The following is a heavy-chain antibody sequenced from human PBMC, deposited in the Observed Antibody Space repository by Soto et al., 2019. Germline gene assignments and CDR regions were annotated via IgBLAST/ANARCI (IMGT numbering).Heavy chain of an antibody. J-gene: IGHJ4*02. CDR2: INPDGSEK. D-gene: IGHD2-8*01. CDR1: GFTFTNFW. Sequence: GSLRLSCAASGFTFTNFWMDWVRQAPGKGLEWVANINPDGSEKHYVDSVKGRFTISRDNAKNSLCLQMNSLRDDDTAVYYCARDRDAYCSKGVCSGPYFDYWGRGTLVTVSS. CDR3: ARDRDAYCSKGVCSGPYFDY. V-gene: IGHV3-7*01.